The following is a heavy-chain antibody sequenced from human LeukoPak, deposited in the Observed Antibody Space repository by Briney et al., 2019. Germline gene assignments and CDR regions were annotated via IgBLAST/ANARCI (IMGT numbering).Heavy chain of an antibody. CDR1: GGSISISSYD. Sequence: SETLSLTCSVSGGSISISSYDWGWIRQPPGKGLEWIGSIYYSGSTYYNPSLKSRVTISVDTSKNQFSLKLNSVTAADTAVYYCARSIEDIVVVVTTTDYYFYMDVWGKGTTVTVSS. V-gene: IGHV4-39*01. D-gene: IGHD2-15*01. CDR3: ARSIEDIVVVVTTTDYYFYMDV. CDR2: IYYSGST. J-gene: IGHJ6*03.